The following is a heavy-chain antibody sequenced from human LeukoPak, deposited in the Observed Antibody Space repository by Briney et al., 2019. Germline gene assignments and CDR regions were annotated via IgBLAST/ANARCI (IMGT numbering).Heavy chain of an antibody. CDR1: GFTFSSYS. Sequence: GGSLGLSCAASGFTFSSYSMNWVRQAPGKGLEWVSSISSSSSYIYYADSVKGRFTISRDNAKNSLYLQMNSLRAEDTAVYYCARVVYSSSWLDYYYYMDVWGKGTTVTISS. CDR2: ISSSSSYI. V-gene: IGHV3-21*01. CDR3: ARVVYSSSWLDYYYYMDV. D-gene: IGHD6-13*01. J-gene: IGHJ6*03.